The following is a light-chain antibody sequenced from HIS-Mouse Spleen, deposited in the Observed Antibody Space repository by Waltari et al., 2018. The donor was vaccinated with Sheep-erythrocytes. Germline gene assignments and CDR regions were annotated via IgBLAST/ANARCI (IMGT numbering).Light chain of an antibody. CDR2: DVS. V-gene: IGLV2-11*01. Sequence: QSALTQPRSVSGSPGQSVTISCTGTSSDVGGYNYVSWYQQHPGKAPKLMIYDVSKRPSGVPDRFSGSKSGNTASLTVSGLQAEDEADYYCSSYAGSSTHVVFGGGTKLTVL. J-gene: IGLJ2*01. CDR1: SSDVGGYNY. CDR3: SSYAGSSTHVV.